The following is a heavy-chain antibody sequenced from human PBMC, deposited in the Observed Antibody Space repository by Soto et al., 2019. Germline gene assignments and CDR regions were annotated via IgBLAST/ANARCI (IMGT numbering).Heavy chain of an antibody. CDR2: ISYDGSNK. V-gene: IGHV3-30-3*01. D-gene: IGHD5-18*01. J-gene: IGHJ6*02. CDR3: ARSAQPPYADTAMVEPNFDYYYGMDV. CDR1: GFTFSSSA. Sequence: GGSLRLSCAASGFTFSSSAMHWVRQAPGKGLEWVAVISYDGSNKYYADSVKGRFTISRDNSKNTLYLQMNSLRAEDTAVYYCARSAQPPYADTAMVEPNFDYYYGMDVWGQGTTVTVSS.